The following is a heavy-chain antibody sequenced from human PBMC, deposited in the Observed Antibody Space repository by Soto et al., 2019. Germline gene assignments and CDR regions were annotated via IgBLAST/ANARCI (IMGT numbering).Heavy chain of an antibody. CDR3: AREMNLGSGWGDIDI. CDR2: INEDGSKK. J-gene: IGHJ4*02. CDR1: GFTVSAKW. V-gene: IGHV3-7*03. Sequence: DVQLVESGGALVQPGGSLGLSGAVSGFTVSAKWMSWVRQAPGKGLEWLANINEDGSKKFYVDSVKGRFTISKDNAKNSLSLQLGSLRADDTAVYYGAREMNLGSGWGDIDIWGRGTMVTVSS. D-gene: IGHD6-19*01.